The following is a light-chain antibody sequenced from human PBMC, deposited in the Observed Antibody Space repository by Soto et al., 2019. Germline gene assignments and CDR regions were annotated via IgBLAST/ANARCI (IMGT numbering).Light chain of an antibody. Sequence: DIQMTQSPSSVSASVGDRLTITCRASRDISNSLAWYQQTPGKAPKLLLRGASSLHRGVPSSFSGGGAGTEFTLTISSLQPEDFATFYCQQTSAFPRTFGQWTKVDVK. CDR2: GAS. CDR3: QQTSAFPRT. V-gene: IGKV1-12*01. CDR1: RDISNS. J-gene: IGKJ1*01.